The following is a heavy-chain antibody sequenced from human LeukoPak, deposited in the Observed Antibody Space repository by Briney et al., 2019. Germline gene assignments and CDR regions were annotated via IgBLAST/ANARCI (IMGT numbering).Heavy chain of an antibody. D-gene: IGHD3-22*01. V-gene: IGHV4-34*01. CDR3: ARGDSSGYYYPEYYFDY. J-gene: IGHJ4*02. CDR2: INHSGST. Sequence: SSETLSLTCAVYGGSFSGYYWSWIRQPPGKGLEWIGEINHSGSTNYNPSLKSRVTISVDTSKNQFSLKLRSVTAADTAVYYCARGDSSGYYYPEYYFDYWGQGTLVTVSS. CDR1: GGSFSGYY.